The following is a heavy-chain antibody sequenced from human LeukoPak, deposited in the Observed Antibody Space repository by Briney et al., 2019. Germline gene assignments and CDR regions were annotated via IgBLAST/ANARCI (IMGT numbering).Heavy chain of an antibody. V-gene: IGHV4-34*01. Sequence: SETLSLTCAVYGGSFSGYWIRQPPGRGLEWIGEINHSGSTHYNPSLRSRVTTSVDTSKNQFSLKLSSVTAADTAVYYCAKDGYYGSGSLDVWGKGTTVTVSS. CDR2: INHSGST. J-gene: IGHJ6*04. CDR1: GGSFSGY. D-gene: IGHD3-10*01. CDR3: AKDGYYGSGSLDV.